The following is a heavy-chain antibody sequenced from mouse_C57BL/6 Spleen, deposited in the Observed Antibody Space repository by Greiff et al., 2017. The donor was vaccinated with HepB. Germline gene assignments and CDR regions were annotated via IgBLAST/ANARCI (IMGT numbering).Heavy chain of an antibody. V-gene: IGHV1-50*01. J-gene: IGHJ4*01. D-gene: IGHD1-1*01. Sequence: QVQLKQPGAELVKPGASVKLSCKASGYTFTSYWMQWVKQRPGQGLEWIGEIDPSDSYTNYNQKFKGKATLTVDTSSSTAYMQLSSLTSEDSAVYYCARSPVVAYYAMDYWGQGTSVTVSS. CDR1: GYTFTSYW. CDR2: IDPSDSYT. CDR3: ARSPVVAYYAMDY.